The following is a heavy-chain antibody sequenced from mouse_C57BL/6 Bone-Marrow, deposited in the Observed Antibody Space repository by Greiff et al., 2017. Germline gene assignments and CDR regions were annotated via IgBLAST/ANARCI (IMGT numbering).Heavy chain of an antibody. J-gene: IGHJ2*01. CDR2: IDPEDGET. V-gene: IGHV14-2*01. CDR1: GFNIKDYY. CDR3: ASGGSGYVG. Sequence: EVQLQQSGAELVKPGASVKLSCTASGFNIKDYYMHWVKQRTEQGLEWIGRIDPEDGETKYAPTFQGKATITADTSSNTAYLQLSSLTSENTSGYYGASGGSGYVGWGQGTTLTVSS. D-gene: IGHD3-2*02.